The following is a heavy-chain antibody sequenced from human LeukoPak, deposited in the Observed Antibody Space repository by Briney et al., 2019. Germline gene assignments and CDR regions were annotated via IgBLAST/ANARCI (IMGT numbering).Heavy chain of an antibody. CDR3: ARLGYGSGSGDY. D-gene: IGHD3-10*01. V-gene: IGHV4-39*07. Sequence: SETLSLTCTVSGGSISSSSYYWGWLRQPPGKGLEWIGSIYYSGSTYYNPSLKSRVTITVDTSKNQFSLKLSSVTAADTAVYYCARLGYGSGSGDYWGQGTLVTVSS. J-gene: IGHJ4*02. CDR1: GGSISSSSYY. CDR2: IYYSGST.